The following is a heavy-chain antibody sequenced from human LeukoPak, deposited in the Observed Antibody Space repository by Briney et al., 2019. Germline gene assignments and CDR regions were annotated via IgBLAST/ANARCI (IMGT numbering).Heavy chain of an antibody. Sequence: SETLSLTCTVSGGSIGSHYWNWIRQPPGMGLEWIGYINYGGTIKYNPSLKSRVTISVDTSKNQFSLRLSSVTAADTAVYYCARGDDYKSTTFDPGGQGTLVSVSS. CDR1: GGSIGSHY. CDR3: ARGDDYKSTTFDP. V-gene: IGHV4-59*11. J-gene: IGHJ5*02. D-gene: IGHD5-24*01. CDR2: INYGGTI.